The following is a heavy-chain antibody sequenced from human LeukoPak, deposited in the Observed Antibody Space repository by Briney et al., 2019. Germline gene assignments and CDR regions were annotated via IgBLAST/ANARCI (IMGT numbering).Heavy chain of an antibody. Sequence: ASVKVSCKASGYTFTAYYMHWVREAPGQGLEWMGWINPNSGGTNCAQKFQGRVTMTRDTSISTAYMELSRLRSDDTAVYYCARQYSWNYDNWFDPWGQGTLVTVSA. CDR2: INPNSGGT. J-gene: IGHJ5*02. CDR1: GYTFTAYY. D-gene: IGHD1-7*01. V-gene: IGHV1-2*02. CDR3: ARQYSWNYDNWFDP.